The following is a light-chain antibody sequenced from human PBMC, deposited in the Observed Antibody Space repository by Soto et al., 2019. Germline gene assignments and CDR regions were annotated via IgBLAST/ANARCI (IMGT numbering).Light chain of an antibody. J-gene: IGLJ1*01. Sequence: QSALTQPPSASGSPGQSVTISCTGTKNDVGFYAFVSWYQHHPGKAPRLIIYEVVQRPSGVPDRFSGSKSGNTASLTVSGLQAADEADYFCKSYAGSNTYVFGSGTKLTVL. CDR2: EVV. V-gene: IGLV2-8*01. CDR1: KNDVGFYAF. CDR3: KSYAGSNTYV.